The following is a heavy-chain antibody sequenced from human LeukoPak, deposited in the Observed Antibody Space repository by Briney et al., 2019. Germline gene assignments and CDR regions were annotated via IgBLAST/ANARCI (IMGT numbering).Heavy chain of an antibody. CDR2: INHSGST. CDR3: ANLGLPGNYDFWSVYYYYGMDV. J-gene: IGHJ6*02. Sequence: PSETLSLTCAVYGGSFSGYYWSWIRQPPGKGLEWIGEINHSGSTNYNPSLKSRVTISVDTSKNQFSLKLSSVTAADTAVYYCANLGLPGNYDFWSVYYYYGMDVWGQGTTVTVSS. CDR1: GGSFSGYY. D-gene: IGHD3-3*01. V-gene: IGHV4-34*01.